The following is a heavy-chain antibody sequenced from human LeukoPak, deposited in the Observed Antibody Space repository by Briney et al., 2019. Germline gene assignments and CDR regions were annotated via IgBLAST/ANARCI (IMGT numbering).Heavy chain of an antibody. CDR1: GYTFTSYD. D-gene: IGHD3-16*01. CDR2: MNPNSGNT. Sequence: ASVKVSCKASGYTFTSYDINWVRQATGQGLEWMGWMNPNSGNTGYAQKFQGRVTMTRDTSIGTAYMELSRLRSDDTAVYYCARRSSYDYVWGSTFDYWGQGTLVTVSS. J-gene: IGHJ4*02. CDR3: ARRSSYDYVWGSTFDY. V-gene: IGHV1-8*01.